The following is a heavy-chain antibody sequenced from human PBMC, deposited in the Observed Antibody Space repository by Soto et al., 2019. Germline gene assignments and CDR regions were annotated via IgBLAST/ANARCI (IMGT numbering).Heavy chain of an antibody. CDR3: ARDPPTYGDFLFDY. CDR2: IYYDGSNK. Sequence: QVQLVESGGGVVQPGRSLRLSCAASGFTFSSYGMHWVRQAPGKGLEWVAMIYYDGSNKYYADSVKGRFTISRDNSKNTLVLRMDSLTAEDPAVYYCARDPPTYGDFLFDYWGQGTLVTVSS. V-gene: IGHV3-33*01. J-gene: IGHJ4*02. D-gene: IGHD4-17*01. CDR1: GFTFSSYG.